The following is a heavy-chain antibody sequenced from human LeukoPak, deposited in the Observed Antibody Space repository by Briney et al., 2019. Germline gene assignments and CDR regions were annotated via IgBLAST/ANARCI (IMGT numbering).Heavy chain of an antibody. J-gene: IGHJ4*02. CDR3: GRDGNSAAASPFDN. D-gene: IGHD6-13*01. Sequence: GASVNDSCKASGYTFTNYYLHWVRQAPGQGLEWMGITNPSGASTSSAQKFQGRVTMTRATSTSTVYMELRRLRSEDTAVYYCGRDGNSAAASPFDNWGQGTLVTVSS. CDR2: TNPSGAST. CDR1: GYTFTNYY. V-gene: IGHV1-46*01.